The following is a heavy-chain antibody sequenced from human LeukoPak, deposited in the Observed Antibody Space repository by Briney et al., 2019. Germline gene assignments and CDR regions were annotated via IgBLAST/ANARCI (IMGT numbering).Heavy chain of an antibody. Sequence: SVKVSCKASGGTFSSYAISWVRQAPGQGLEWMGGIIPIFGTANYAQKFQGRVTITADESTSTAYMELSSLRSEDTAVYHCARLADYDILTGYYRYYYYYGMDVWGQGTTVTVSS. CDR3: ARLADYDILTGYYRYYYYYGMDV. V-gene: IGHV1-69*13. J-gene: IGHJ6*02. D-gene: IGHD3-9*01. CDR1: GGTFSSYA. CDR2: IIPIFGTA.